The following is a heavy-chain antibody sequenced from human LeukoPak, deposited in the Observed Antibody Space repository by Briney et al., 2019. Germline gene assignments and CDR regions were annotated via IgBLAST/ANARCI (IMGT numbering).Heavy chain of an antibody. CDR3: AREIIAAAALYFQH. J-gene: IGHJ1*01. V-gene: IGHV4-4*07. D-gene: IGHD6-13*01. CDR2: IYTSGST. CDR1: GGSISSYY. Sequence: PSETLSLTCTVSGGSISSYYWSWIRQPAGKGLEWIGRIYTSGSTNYNPSLKSRVTMSVDTSKNQFSLKLSSVTAADTAVYYCAREIIAAAALYFQHWARAPWSPSPQ.